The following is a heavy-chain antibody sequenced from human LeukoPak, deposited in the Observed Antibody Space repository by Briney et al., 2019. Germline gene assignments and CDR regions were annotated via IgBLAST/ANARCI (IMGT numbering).Heavy chain of an antibody. D-gene: IGHD6-6*01. J-gene: IGHJ4*02. V-gene: IGHV3-21*01. CDR1: GFTFSSYG. CDR3: ARWATSFDL. CDR2: ISSGSGYI. Sequence: GGSLRLSCEASGFTFSSYGMSWVRQAPGMGLEWVSSISSGSGYIYYADSVKGRFTISRDNAKNSLYPQMNSLRAEDTAVYYCARWATSFDLWGQGTLVTVSS.